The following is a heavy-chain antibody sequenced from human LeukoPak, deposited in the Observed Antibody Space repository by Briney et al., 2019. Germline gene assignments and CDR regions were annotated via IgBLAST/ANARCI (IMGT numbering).Heavy chain of an antibody. D-gene: IGHD6-6*01. V-gene: IGHV3-30*02. CDR2: IRYDGSNK. CDR3: AKEKNSYSSSSGQGY. J-gene: IGHJ4*02. CDR1: GFTFSSYG. Sequence: GGSLRLSCAASGFTFSSYGMHWVRQAPGKGLEWVAFIRYDGSNKYYADSVKGRLTISRDNSKNTLYLQMTSLRGDDTAVYYCAKEKNSYSSSSGQGYWGQGTLGTVSS.